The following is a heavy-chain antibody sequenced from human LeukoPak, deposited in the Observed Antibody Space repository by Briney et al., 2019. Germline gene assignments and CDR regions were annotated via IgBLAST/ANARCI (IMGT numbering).Heavy chain of an antibody. CDR1: GFTFSSYA. CDR3: ARGRCGSGSKRGMDV. V-gene: IGHV3-30*04. J-gene: IGHJ6*04. Sequence: GRSLRLSCAASGFTFSSYAMHWVRQAPGKGLEWVAVISYDGSNKYYADSVKGRFTISRDNSKNTLYLQMNSLRAEDTAVYYCARGRCGSGSKRGMDVWGKGTTVTVSS. D-gene: IGHD3-10*01. CDR2: ISYDGSNK.